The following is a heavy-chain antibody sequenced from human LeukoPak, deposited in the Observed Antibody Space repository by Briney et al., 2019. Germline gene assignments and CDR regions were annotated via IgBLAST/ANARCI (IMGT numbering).Heavy chain of an antibody. CDR2: VSSSGSTV. CDR1: GFTFSSYA. V-gene: IGHV3-48*04. Sequence: PGGSLRLSCAASGFTFSSYAMSWVRQAPGKGLEWVSYVSSSGSTVYYADSVKGRFTISRDNAKNSLYLQMNSLRAEDTAVYYCAREGDRYSSSWFQFDHWGQGTLVTVFS. J-gene: IGHJ4*02. CDR3: AREGDRYSSSWFQFDH. D-gene: IGHD6-13*01.